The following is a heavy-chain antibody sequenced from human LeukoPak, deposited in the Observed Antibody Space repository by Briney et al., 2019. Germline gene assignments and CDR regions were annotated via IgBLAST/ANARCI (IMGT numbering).Heavy chain of an antibody. CDR2: ISSSSSYI. CDR3: ARDQRGDYEMAY. CDR1: GFTFSSYA. J-gene: IGHJ4*02. Sequence: PGGSLRLSCAASGFTFSSYAMHWVRQAPGKGLEWVSSISSSSSYIYYADSVKGRFTISRDNAKNSLYLQMNSLRAEDTAVYYCARDQRGDYEMAYWGQGTLVTVSS. V-gene: IGHV3-21*01. D-gene: IGHD4-17*01.